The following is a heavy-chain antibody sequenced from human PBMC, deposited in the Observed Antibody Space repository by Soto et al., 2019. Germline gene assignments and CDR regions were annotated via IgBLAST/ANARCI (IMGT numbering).Heavy chain of an antibody. J-gene: IGHJ5*02. CDR3: ARGSWGLGDYYDSSGYSP. D-gene: IGHD3-22*01. CDR1: GGSISSSSYY. CDR2: IYYSGST. Sequence: SETLSLTCTVSGGSISSSSYYWGWIRQPPGKGLEWIGYIYYSGSTYYNPSLKSRVTISVDTSKNQFSLKLSSVTAADTAVYYCARGSWGLGDYYDSSGYSPWGQGTLVTVSS. V-gene: IGHV4-30-4*08.